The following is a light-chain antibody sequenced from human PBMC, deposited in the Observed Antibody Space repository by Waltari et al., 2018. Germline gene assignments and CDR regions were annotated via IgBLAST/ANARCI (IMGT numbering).Light chain of an antibody. V-gene: IGKV1-33*01. CDR3: QQYDNPQFT. Sequence: DIQMTQSPSSLSASVGDRVTIPCQASQDISKYLNWYQQKPGKAPKLLIYDASTLEVGVPSRFSGSGSGTDFTFSISSLQPEDFATYFCQQYDNPQFTFGPGTKVDIK. CDR1: QDISKY. J-gene: IGKJ3*01. CDR2: DAS.